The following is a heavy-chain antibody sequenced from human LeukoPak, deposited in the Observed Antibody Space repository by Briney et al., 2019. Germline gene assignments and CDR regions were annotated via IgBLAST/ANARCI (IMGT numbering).Heavy chain of an antibody. D-gene: IGHD1-26*01. CDR2: IGGSTGNT. CDR3: ARVGPSGSYELDY. Sequence: PGGSLRLSCAASGFTFNNYAMTWVRQAPGKGLEWVSVIGGSTGNTYYADSVKGRFTISRDNAKNSLYLQMNSLRAEDTAVYYCARVGPSGSYELDYWGQGTLVTVSS. J-gene: IGHJ4*02. CDR1: GFTFNNYA. V-gene: IGHV3-23*01.